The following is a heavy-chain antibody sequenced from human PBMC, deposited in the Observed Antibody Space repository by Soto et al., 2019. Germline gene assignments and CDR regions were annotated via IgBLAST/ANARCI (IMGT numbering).Heavy chain of an antibody. V-gene: IGHV4-30-4*01. Sequence: LSLTCTVSGGSISSGDYYWSWIRQPPGKGLEWIGYIYYSGSTYYNPSLKSRVTISVDTSKNQFSLKLSSVTAADTAVYYCATSRYSSSWYGYYGMDVWGQGTTVTVSS. CDR3: ATSRYSSSWYGYYGMDV. CDR2: IYYSGST. CDR1: GGSISSGDYY. D-gene: IGHD6-13*01. J-gene: IGHJ6*02.